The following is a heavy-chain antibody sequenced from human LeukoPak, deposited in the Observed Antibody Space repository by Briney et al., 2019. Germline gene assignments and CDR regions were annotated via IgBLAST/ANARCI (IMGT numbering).Heavy chain of an antibody. J-gene: IGHJ4*02. CDR3: ARVSSGSYYFDY. CDR1: GGSISSSNW. CDR2: IYHSGSA. Sequence: SETLTLTCAVSGGSISSSNWWSWVRQPPGKGLEWIGEIYHSGSANYNPSLKSRVTISVDKSKNQFSLKLTSVTAADTAVYYCARVSSGSYYFDYWGQATLGTLSS. D-gene: IGHD1-26*01. V-gene: IGHV4-4*02.